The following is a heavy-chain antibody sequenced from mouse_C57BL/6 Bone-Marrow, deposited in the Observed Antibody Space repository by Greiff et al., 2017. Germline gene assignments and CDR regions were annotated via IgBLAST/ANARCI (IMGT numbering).Heavy chain of an antibody. CDR1: GFTFSSYG. J-gene: IGHJ4*01. CDR3: ARVADRLWLRRTGCGYAMDY. CDR2: ISSGGSYT. V-gene: IGHV5-6*01. D-gene: IGHD2-2*01. Sequence: EVKLVESGGDLVKPGGSLKLSCAASGFTFSSYGMSWVRQTPDKRLEWVATISSGGSYTYYPDSVKGRFTISRDTAKNTLYLQMSSLKSEDTAMYYCARVADRLWLRRTGCGYAMDYWGQGTSVTVSS.